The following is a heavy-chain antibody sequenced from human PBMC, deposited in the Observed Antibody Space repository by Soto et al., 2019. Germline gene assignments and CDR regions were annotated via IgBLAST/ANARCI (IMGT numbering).Heavy chain of an antibody. Sequence: GASVKVSCKASGYTFTSYDINWVRQATGQGLEWMGWMNPNSGNTGYAQKLQGRVTMTRNTSISTAYMELSSLRSEDTAVYYCSRAITMVRGVIINYYYYYYMDVWGKGTTVTVSS. D-gene: IGHD3-10*01. J-gene: IGHJ6*03. CDR1: GYTFTSYD. V-gene: IGHV1-8*01. CDR3: SRAITMVRGVIINYYYYYYMDV. CDR2: MNPNSGNT.